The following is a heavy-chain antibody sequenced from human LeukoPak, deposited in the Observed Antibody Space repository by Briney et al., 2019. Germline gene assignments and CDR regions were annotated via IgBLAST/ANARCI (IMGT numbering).Heavy chain of an antibody. CDR2: INPSGGST. J-gene: IGHJ4*02. CDR3: ARGAGVGAALRYYFDY. D-gene: IGHD1-26*01. Sequence: ASVKVSCKASGYTFTSYYMHWVRQAPGQGLEWMGIINPSGGSTSYAQKFQGRVTMARDTSTSTVYMELSSLRSEDTAVYYCARGAGVGAALRYYFDYWGQGTLVTVSS. CDR1: GYTFTSYY. V-gene: IGHV1-46*01.